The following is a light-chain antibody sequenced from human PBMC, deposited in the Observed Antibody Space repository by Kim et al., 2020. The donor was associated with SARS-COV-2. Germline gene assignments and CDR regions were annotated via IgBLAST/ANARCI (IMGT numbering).Light chain of an antibody. Sequence: DIQMTQSPSTLSASVGDRVTITCRASQSISSWLAWYQQKPGKAPNLLIYEASSLQSGVPSRFSASGSGTEFTLTISSLQPDDSATYYCQQFKSYPDTFGQGTSLEIK. CDR1: QSISSW. J-gene: IGKJ2*01. CDR3: QQFKSYPDT. CDR2: EAS. V-gene: IGKV1-5*03.